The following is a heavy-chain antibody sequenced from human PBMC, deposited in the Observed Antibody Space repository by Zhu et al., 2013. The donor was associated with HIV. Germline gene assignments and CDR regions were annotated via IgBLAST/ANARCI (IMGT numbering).Heavy chain of an antibody. CDR3: ASPCGDSYGYYYYGMDV. CDR1: GGTFSSYT. CDR2: IIPILGIA. J-gene: IGHJ6*02. Sequence: QVQLVQSGAEVKKPGSSVKVSCKASGGTFSSYTISWVRQAPGQGLEWMGRIIPILGIANYAQKFQGRVTITADKSTSTAYMELSSLRSEDTAVYYCASPCGDSYGYYYYGMDVWGQGTTVTVSS. D-gene: IGHD5-18*01. V-gene: IGHV1-69*02.